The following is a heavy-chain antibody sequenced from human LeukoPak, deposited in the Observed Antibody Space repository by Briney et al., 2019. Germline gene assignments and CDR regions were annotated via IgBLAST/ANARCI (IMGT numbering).Heavy chain of an antibody. V-gene: IGHV3-30*03. Sequence: GGSLRLSCVASGFTFSSYGIHWVRQAPGKELEWVAVVSSDGSIKYSADSVKGRFTISRDTSKNTVYLQMNSLGPEDTAFYYCARGYSSSWLGYFDYWGQGTLVTVSS. CDR3: ARGYSSSWLGYFDY. CDR1: GFTFSSYG. CDR2: VSSDGSIK. J-gene: IGHJ4*02. D-gene: IGHD6-13*01.